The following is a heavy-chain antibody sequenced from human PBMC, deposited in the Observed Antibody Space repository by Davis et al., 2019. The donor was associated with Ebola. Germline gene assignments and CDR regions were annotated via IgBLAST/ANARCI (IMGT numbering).Heavy chain of an antibody. Sequence: GESLKISCKASGYSFTSYWIGWVRQMPGKGLEWMGIIYPGDSDTRYSPSFQGQVTISADKSTSTAYLQWSSLKASDTATYYCGRAPYYYDVSGFYVDYWGQGTLLTVSS. CDR3: GRAPYYYDVSGFYVDY. J-gene: IGHJ4*02. D-gene: IGHD3-22*01. CDR2: IYPGDSDT. CDR1: GYSFTSYW. V-gene: IGHV5-51*01.